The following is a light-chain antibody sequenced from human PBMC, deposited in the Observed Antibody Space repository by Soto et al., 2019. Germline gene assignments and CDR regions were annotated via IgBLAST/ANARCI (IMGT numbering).Light chain of an antibody. J-gene: IGKJ1*01. CDR3: IQDLHTQQ. CDR2: LGS. V-gene: IGKV2-28*01. Sequence: ILITHAPLSLPFTPGEPASIAFSSSQILLHSNGYNYLDLYLQKPGQSPQLLIYLGSNRASGVPDRSSGSGSGTDFTLKTSGVEAEDVGVSYCIQDLHTQQFGQGTXVEIK. CDR1: QILLHSNGYNY.